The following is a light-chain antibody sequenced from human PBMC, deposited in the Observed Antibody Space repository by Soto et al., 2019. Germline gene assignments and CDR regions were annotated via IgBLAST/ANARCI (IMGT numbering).Light chain of an antibody. Sequence: DIQMTQSPSTLSASVGDSVTITCRASQSIDSWLAWYQQKSGKAPKLLIYTTSILESGVPSRFSGSGSGTEFTLTISGLQPDDFATYYCQQYHTWWTFAKGTKVDIK. CDR2: TTS. V-gene: IGKV1-5*03. J-gene: IGKJ1*01. CDR3: QQYHTWWT. CDR1: QSIDSW.